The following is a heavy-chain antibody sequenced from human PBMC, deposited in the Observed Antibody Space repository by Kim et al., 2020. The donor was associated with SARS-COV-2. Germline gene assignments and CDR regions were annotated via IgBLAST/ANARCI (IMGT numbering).Heavy chain of an antibody. V-gene: IGHV4-31*03. Sequence: SETLSLTCTVSGGSISSGGYYWSWIRQHPGKGLEWIGYIYYSGSTYYNPSLKSRVTISVDTSKNQFSLKLSSVTAADTAVYYCARARSITMIVVVITYFDYWGQGTLFTVSS. CDR2: IYYSGST. CDR1: GGSISSGGYY. CDR3: ARARSITMIVVVITYFDY. D-gene: IGHD3-22*01. J-gene: IGHJ4*02.